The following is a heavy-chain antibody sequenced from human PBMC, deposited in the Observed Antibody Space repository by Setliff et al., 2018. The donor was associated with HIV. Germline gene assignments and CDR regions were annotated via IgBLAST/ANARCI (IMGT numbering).Heavy chain of an antibody. Sequence: ASVKVSCKASGYTFTSYAIHWVRQAPGQRLEWMGWINAGNGNTKYSQEFQGRVTITRDTSASTAYMELSSLKSEDMAVYYCATWGGSPDGYFYYYMDVWGKGTTVTVSS. V-gene: IGHV1-3*03. CDR1: GYTFTSYA. CDR3: ATWGGSPDGYFYYYMDV. J-gene: IGHJ6*03. CDR2: INAGNGNT. D-gene: IGHD1-26*01.